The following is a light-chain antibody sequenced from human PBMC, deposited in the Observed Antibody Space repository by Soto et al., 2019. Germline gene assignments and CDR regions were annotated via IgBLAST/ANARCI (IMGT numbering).Light chain of an antibody. V-gene: IGKV3-20*01. Sequence: EIVLTQSPCTLSLSPGERATLSCRASQSVSSCYLAWYQKKPGQAPRLLIYGASSRASGIAERFRGSGSGTDFALTISRLEPEDFAVYYCQQYGSSTHYTFGQGTKLEIK. CDR3: QQYGSSTHYT. CDR2: GAS. CDR1: QSVSSCY. J-gene: IGKJ2*01.